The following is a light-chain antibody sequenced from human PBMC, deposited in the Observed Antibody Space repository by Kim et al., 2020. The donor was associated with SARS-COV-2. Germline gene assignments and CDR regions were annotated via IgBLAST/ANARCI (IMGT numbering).Light chain of an antibody. CDR2: AAS. Sequence: SRGERATLSCRASQSVTNNYLAWYQQKPGQAPRLLIYAASSRATGIPDRFSGGGSGTDFTLTISRLEPEDFAVYYCQQYGSSPWAFGQGTKVDIK. J-gene: IGKJ1*01. V-gene: IGKV3-20*01. CDR3: QQYGSSPWA. CDR1: QSVTNNY.